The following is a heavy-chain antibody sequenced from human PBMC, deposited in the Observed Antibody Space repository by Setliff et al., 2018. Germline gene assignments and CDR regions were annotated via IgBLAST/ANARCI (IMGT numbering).Heavy chain of an antibody. CDR2: INPNSGGT. Sequence: ASVKVSCKASGYTFTGYYMYWVRQAPGQGLEWMGWINPNSGGTNYAQKFQGRVTMTRDTSISTAYMELSRLRSDDTAVYYCAREIRVVVPAAPRYYGMDVWGQGTTVTVSS. V-gene: IGHV1-2*02. J-gene: IGHJ6*02. CDR1: GYTFTGYY. CDR3: AREIRVVVPAAPRYYGMDV. D-gene: IGHD2-2*01.